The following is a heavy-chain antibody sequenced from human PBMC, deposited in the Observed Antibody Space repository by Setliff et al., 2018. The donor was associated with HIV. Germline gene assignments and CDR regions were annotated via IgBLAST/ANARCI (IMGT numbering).Heavy chain of an antibody. J-gene: IGHJ4*02. CDR3: ARASPHSSGYQNFDH. D-gene: IGHD3-22*01. Sequence: ASVKVSCKASGGTFSSYAISWARQAPGQGLEWMGGIIPIFGTANYAQKFQGRVTITTDESTSTAYMELSSLRSEDTAVYYCARASPHSSGYQNFDHWGQGTLVTVSS. CDR2: IIPIFGTA. CDR1: GGTFSSYA. V-gene: IGHV1-69*05.